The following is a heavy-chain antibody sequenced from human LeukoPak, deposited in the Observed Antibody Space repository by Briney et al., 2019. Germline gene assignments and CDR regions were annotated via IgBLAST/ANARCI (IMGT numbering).Heavy chain of an antibody. D-gene: IGHD7-27*01. J-gene: IGHJ6*02. Sequence: GTSLRLSCAASGFTFSSYSMHWVRQAPGKGLEWAAVLSTIGGREYYADSVKGRFTISRDTSKNTLYLQMDSLRVEDTAVYYCATYTNWVAGDVWGQGTTVSVSS. CDR3: ATYTNWVAGDV. CDR2: LSTIGGRE. V-gene: IGHV3-30*04. CDR1: GFTFSSYS.